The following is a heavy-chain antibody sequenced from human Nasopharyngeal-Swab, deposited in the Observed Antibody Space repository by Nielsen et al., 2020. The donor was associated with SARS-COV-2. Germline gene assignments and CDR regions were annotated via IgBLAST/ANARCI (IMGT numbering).Heavy chain of an antibody. Sequence: GESLKISCAASGSTFSSYGMHWVRQAPGKGLEWVSAISGSGGSTYYADSVKGRFTISRDNSKNTLYLQMNSLRAEDTAVYYCAKGLLSNWFDPWGQGTLVTVSS. CDR2: ISGSGGST. CDR3: AKGLLSNWFDP. J-gene: IGHJ5*02. D-gene: IGHD2-15*01. CDR1: GSTFSSYG. V-gene: IGHV3-23*01.